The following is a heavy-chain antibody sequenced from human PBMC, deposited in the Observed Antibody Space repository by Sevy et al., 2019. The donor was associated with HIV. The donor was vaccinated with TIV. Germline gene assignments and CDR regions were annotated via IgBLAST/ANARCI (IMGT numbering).Heavy chain of an antibody. CDR1: GGSISSGDYY. V-gene: IGHV4-30-4*01. CDR3: ARENYYGSGSYYY. Sequence: SETLSLTCTVSGGSISSGDYYWSWIRQPPGKGLEWIGYIYYSGSTYYNPSLKSRVTISVDTSENQFSLKLSSVTAADTAVYYCARENYYGSGSYYYWGQGTLVTVSS. D-gene: IGHD3-10*01. J-gene: IGHJ4*02. CDR2: IYYSGST.